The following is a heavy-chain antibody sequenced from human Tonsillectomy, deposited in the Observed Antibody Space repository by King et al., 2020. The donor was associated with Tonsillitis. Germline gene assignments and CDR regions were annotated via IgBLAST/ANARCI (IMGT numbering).Heavy chain of an antibody. Sequence: VQLVESGAELKKPGESLKISCKGSGYSFTNYWIAWVRQMPGKGLECMGMINPRDSDTRYSPSFQGQVTISADKSTSTANLQWSSLRASDTAMYYCATLSNLDAFDLWGQGTMVTVSS. CDR1: GYSFTNYW. J-gene: IGHJ3*01. CDR2: INPRDSDT. CDR3: ATLSNLDAFDL. D-gene: IGHD2/OR15-2a*01. V-gene: IGHV5-51*01.